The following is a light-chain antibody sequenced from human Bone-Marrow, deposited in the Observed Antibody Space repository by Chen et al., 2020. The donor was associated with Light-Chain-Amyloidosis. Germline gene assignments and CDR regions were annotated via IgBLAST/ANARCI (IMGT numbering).Light chain of an antibody. V-gene: IGLV3-21*02. J-gene: IGLJ3*02. CDR1: NIVSTS. CDR2: DDS. CDR3: QVWDRSSDRPV. Sequence: SYVLTPPSSVSVSPGPTATIACGGNNIVSTSVHWYQQTPGQAPLLVVYDDSDRPSGIPERLSGSNAGNTATLTISRVEAGDEADYYCQVWDRSSDRPVFGGGTKLTVL.